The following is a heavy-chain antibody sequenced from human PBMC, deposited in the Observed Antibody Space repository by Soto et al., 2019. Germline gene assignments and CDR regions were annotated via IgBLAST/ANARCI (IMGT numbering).Heavy chain of an antibody. Sequence: SETLSLTCTVSCGSISSYYWSWIRQPPGKGLEWIGYIYYSGSTNYNPSLKSRVTISVDTSKNQFSLKLSSVTAADTAVYYCAIHPGHSGHEAPDYFYSYGMDVWGQWTTGTVSS. CDR3: AIHPGHSGHEAPDYFYSYGMDV. CDR1: CGSISSYY. CDR2: IYYSGST. J-gene: IGHJ6*01. D-gene: IGHD5-12*01. V-gene: IGHV4-59*08.